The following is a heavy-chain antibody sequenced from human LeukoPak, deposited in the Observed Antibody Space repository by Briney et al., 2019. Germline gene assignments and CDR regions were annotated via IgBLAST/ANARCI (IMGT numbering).Heavy chain of an antibody. CDR2: IYWDDDK. CDR1: GFSLSTSGVG. Sequence: SGPTLVKPTQTLTLTCTFSGFSLSTSGVGVGWIRQPPGKALEWLALIYWDDDKRYSPSLKSRLTITKDTSKNQVVLTMTNVDPVDTATYYCARTPDYYASSGTFDYWGQGTLVTVSS. V-gene: IGHV2-5*02. CDR3: ARTPDYYASSGTFDY. D-gene: IGHD3-22*01. J-gene: IGHJ4*02.